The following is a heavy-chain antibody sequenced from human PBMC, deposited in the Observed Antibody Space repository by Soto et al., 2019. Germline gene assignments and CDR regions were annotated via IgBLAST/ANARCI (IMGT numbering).Heavy chain of an antibody. CDR3: ARSMFYSDGINYSPFEY. J-gene: IGHJ4*02. D-gene: IGHD3-22*01. CDR1: GGSVSSGNYY. Sequence: QVQLQESGPGLVKPSETLSLTCTVSGGSVSSGNYYWSWIRQPPGKGLEWIGYFYYTGSINYNPSLQSRVTIFIDASKNQFSLRLSSVTAADTAVYYCARSMFYSDGINYSPFEYGGQGTLVTASS. CDR2: FYYTGSI. V-gene: IGHV4-61*01.